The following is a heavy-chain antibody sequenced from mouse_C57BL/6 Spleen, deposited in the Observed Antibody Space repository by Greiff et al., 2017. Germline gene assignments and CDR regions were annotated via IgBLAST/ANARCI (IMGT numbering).Heavy chain of an antibody. V-gene: IGHV4-1*01. J-gene: IGHJ4*01. Sequence: EVQLLQSGGGLVQPGGSLKLSCAASGIDFSRYWMSWVRRAPGKGLEWIGEINPDSSTINYAPSRKDKFIISRDNAKNTLYLQMSKVRSEDTALYYCARRGYYDGSSYDYAMDYWGQGTSVTVSS. D-gene: IGHD1-1*01. CDR3: ARRGYYDGSSYDYAMDY. CDR2: INPDSSTI. CDR1: GIDFSRYW.